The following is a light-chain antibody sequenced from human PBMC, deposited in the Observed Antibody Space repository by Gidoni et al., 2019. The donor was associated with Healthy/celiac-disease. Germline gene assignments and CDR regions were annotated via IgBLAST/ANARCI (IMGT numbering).Light chain of an antibody. Sequence: DIVMNQSPDSLAVSLGERATINCKSSQSVLYSSNNKNYLAWYQQKPGQPPKLLIYWASTRESGVPDRFSGSGSGTDFTLTISSLQAEDVAVYYCQQYYSTPRSIGGGTKVEIK. CDR3: QQYYSTPRS. CDR2: WAS. V-gene: IGKV4-1*01. CDR1: QSVLYSSNNKNY. J-gene: IGKJ4*01.